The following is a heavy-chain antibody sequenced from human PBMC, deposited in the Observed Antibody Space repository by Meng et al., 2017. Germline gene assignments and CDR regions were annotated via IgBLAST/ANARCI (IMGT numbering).Heavy chain of an antibody. CDR3: ATHTAMVIYYFDY. V-gene: IGHV3-21*01. CDR1: VFTFRSYS. Sequence: VQRVASGGGLVKPEGSLGLPCAAAVFTFRSYSMNWFRQAPGKGLEWVSSISSSSSYIYYADSVKGRFTISRDNAKNSLYLQMNSLRAEDTAVYYCATHTAMVIYYFDYWGQGTLVTVSS. J-gene: IGHJ4*02. D-gene: IGHD5-18*01. CDR2: ISSSSSYI.